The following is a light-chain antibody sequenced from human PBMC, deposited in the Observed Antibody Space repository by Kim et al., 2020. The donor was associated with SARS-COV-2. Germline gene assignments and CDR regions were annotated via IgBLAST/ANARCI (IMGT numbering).Light chain of an antibody. CDR1: SGSMASNY. V-gene: IGLV6-57*03. J-gene: IGLJ3*02. CDR3: QSYDSSNRV. Sequence: GQTVTISCTRSSGSMASNYVQWYQQRPGSVPTTVIYEDNQRPSGVPDRFSGSIDSSSNSASLTISGLKTEDEADYYCQSYDSSNRVFGGGTQLTVL. CDR2: EDN.